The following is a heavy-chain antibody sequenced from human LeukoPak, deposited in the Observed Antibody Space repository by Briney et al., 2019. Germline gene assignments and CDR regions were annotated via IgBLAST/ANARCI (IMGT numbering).Heavy chain of an antibody. Sequence: SETLSLTCTVSGGSIGSYCWSWIRQSPGKGLEWIGYIYDSGSTTYNPSLKSRVTILVDTSKQQFSLQLSSVTAADTALYFCARDLMARRSYHLDAFEIWGQGTMVTVSS. V-gene: IGHV4-59*01. J-gene: IGHJ3*02. CDR3: ARDLMARRSYHLDAFEI. CDR2: IYDSGST. CDR1: GGSIGSYC. D-gene: IGHD3-10*01.